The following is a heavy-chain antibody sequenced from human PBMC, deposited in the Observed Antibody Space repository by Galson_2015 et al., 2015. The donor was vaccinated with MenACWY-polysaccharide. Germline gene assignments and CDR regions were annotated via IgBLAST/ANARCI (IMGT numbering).Heavy chain of an antibody. D-gene: IGHD2-2*01. Sequence: SLRISCAASGFTFSNYAMSWVRPAPGKGLEWVSTIGGSGNNTHYADSVKGRFPISRENSKHTLSLQMNSLRAEDTAVYYCARVRYSTGKYQFDYWGQGTLVDVSS. V-gene: IGHV3-23*01. J-gene: IGHJ4*02. CDR1: GFTFSNYA. CDR2: IGGSGNNT. CDR3: ARVRYSTGKYQFDY.